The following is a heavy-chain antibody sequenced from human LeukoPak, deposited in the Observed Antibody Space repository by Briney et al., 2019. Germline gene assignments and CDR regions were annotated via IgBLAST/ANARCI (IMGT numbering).Heavy chain of an antibody. J-gene: IGHJ6*03. V-gene: IGHV4-30-4*07. CDR1: GGSISSGVYS. CDR3: ARNLDYCTNGVRLVCYMDV. D-gene: IGHD2-8*01. CDR2: IYYGGNT. Sequence: SETLSLTCAVSGGSISSGVYSWSWVRQPPGKGLEWIGYIYYGGNTYYNPSLKSRLTISLDTSNNQFSLKLSSVTAADTAVYYCARNLDYCTNGVRLVCYMDVWGKGTTVTVSS.